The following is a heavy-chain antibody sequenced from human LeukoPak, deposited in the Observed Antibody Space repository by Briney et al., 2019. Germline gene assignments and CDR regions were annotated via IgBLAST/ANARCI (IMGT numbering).Heavy chain of an antibody. CDR1: GFTFKSYT. D-gene: IGHD5-12*01. CDR2: ISSSSSYI. J-gene: IGHJ4*02. Sequence: GGSLRLSCAASGFTFKSYTMNWVRQAPGKGLEWVSSISSSSSYIYYADSLKGRFTISRDDAKNSLYLQMNSLRAEDTAVYYCARVLRSTAARDSGYDLGEGYFDYWGQGTLVTVSS. V-gene: IGHV3-21*01. CDR3: ARVLRSTAARDSGYDLGEGYFDY.